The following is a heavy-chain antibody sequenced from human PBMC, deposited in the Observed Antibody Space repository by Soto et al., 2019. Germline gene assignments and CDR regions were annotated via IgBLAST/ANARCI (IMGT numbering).Heavy chain of an antibody. CDR1: GGTFSSYA. J-gene: IGHJ5*02. CDR2: IIPIFGTA. Sequence: QVQLVQSGAEVKKPGSSVKVSCKASGGTFSSYAISWVRQAPGQGLEWMGGIIPIFGTANYAQKFQGRVTITADESTSTAYMELSSLRSEDTAVYYCARDSLGDSSGWFRRKGVNWFDPWGQGTLVTVSS. D-gene: IGHD6-19*01. V-gene: IGHV1-69*01. CDR3: ARDSLGDSSGWFRRKGVNWFDP.